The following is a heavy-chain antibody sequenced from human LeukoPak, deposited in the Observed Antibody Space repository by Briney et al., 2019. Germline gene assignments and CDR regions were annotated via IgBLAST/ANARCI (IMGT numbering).Heavy chain of an antibody. CDR3: AKALSITIFGVVKYFDY. CDR2: ISGSGGST. CDR1: GFTFSSYA. V-gene: IGHV3-23*01. J-gene: IGHJ4*02. D-gene: IGHD3-3*01. Sequence: GGSLRFSCAASGFTFSSYAMSWVRQAPGKGLEWVSAISGSGGSTYYADSVKGRFTISRDNSKNTLYLQMNSLRAEDTAVYYCAKALSITIFGVVKYFDYWGQGTLVTVSS.